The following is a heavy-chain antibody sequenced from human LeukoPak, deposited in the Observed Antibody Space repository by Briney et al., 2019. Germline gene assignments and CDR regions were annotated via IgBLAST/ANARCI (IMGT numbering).Heavy chain of an antibody. J-gene: IGHJ4*02. Sequence: PGGSLRLSCAASGFTFSSYGMHWVRQAPGKGLEWVAVIWYDGSKEYYADSVKGRFTISRDNSKNTLYLQMNSLRAEDTSVYYCARGAHIQDSGTYYFYYFDYWGQGTLVTVSS. CDR1: GFTFSSYG. V-gene: IGHV3-33*08. CDR2: IWYDGSKE. CDR3: ARGAHIQDSGTYYFYYFDY. D-gene: IGHD3-10*01.